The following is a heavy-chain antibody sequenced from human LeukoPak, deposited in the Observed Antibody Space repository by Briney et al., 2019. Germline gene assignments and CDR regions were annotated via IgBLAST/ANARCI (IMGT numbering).Heavy chain of an antibody. CDR1: GFTFSSYA. V-gene: IGHV3-23*01. D-gene: IGHD2-8*02. CDR2: ISGSGGST. Sequence: GGSLRLSCAASGFTFSSYAMSWVRQAPGKGLEWVSAISGSGGSTYYAHSVKGRFTISRDNSKNTLYLQMNSLRAEDTAVYYCAKGSCTGGVCYGSEAFDIWGQGTMVTVSS. CDR3: AKGSCTGGVCYGSEAFDI. J-gene: IGHJ3*02.